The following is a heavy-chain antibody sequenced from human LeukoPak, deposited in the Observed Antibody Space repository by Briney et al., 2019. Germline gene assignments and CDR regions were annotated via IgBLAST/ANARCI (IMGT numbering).Heavy chain of an antibody. CDR2: IYYSGST. CDR3: AREVGYYDYVWGSYRRTYYYYYMDV. CDR1: GGSISSYY. V-gene: IGHV4-59*01. Sequence: SETLSLTCTVSGGSISSYYWSWIRQPPGKGLEWIGYIYYSGSTNYNPSLKSRVTISVDTSKNQFSLKLSSVTAADTAVYYCAREVGYYDYVWGSYRRTYYYYYMDVWGKGTTVTVSS. D-gene: IGHD3-16*02. J-gene: IGHJ6*03.